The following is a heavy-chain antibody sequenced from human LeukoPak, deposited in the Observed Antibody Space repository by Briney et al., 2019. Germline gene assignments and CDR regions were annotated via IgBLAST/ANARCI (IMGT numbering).Heavy chain of an antibody. CDR2: ISSSSSNK. CDR3: ARDPPSRGTRYFDY. J-gene: IGHJ4*02. CDR1: GFPLSRYS. D-gene: IGHD3-16*01. V-gene: IGHV3-21*01. Sequence: GGSLRLSCAASGFPLSRYSMNWVRQAPGEGPEWASSISSSSSNKDYVDSVKGRFTVSRDNAKNSLYLQMDSLRVEDTAVYYCARDPPSRGTRYFDYWGQGILVTVSS.